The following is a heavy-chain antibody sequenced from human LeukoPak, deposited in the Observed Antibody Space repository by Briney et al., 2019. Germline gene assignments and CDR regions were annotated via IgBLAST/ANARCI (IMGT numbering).Heavy chain of an antibody. CDR3: ARSLYDFWSGYDY. J-gene: IGHJ4*02. Sequence: GGSLRLSCAASGFTFSDYYMSWIRQAPGKGLEWVSYISSSGSTIYYADSVKGRFTISRDNAKNSLYLQVNSLRAEDTAVYYCARSLYDFWSGYDYWGQGTLVTVSS. D-gene: IGHD3-3*01. CDR1: GFTFSDYY. V-gene: IGHV3-11*01. CDR2: ISSSGSTI.